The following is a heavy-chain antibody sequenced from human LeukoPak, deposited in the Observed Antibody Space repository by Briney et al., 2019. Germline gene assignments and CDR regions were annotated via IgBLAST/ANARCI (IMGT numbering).Heavy chain of an antibody. CDR3: ARGEYYDSSGYSQYFQH. V-gene: IGHV3-74*01. J-gene: IGHJ1*01. CDR1: GFTFSSYW. CDR2: INSDGSDT. Sequence: GGSLRLSCAASGFTFSSYWMHWVRQAPGKGLVWVSRINSDGSDTSYADSVKGRFTISRDNSKNTLYLQMNSLRAEDTAVYYCARGEYYDSSGYSQYFQHWGQGTLVTVSS. D-gene: IGHD3-22*01.